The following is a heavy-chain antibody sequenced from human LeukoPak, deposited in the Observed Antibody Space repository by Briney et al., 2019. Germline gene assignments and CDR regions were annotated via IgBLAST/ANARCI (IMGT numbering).Heavy chain of an antibody. V-gene: IGHV3-23*01. CDR1: GVTLSSYG. Sequence: GRSLRLSCAASGVTLSSYGVHWVHQAPGKGLEWVSAISGSGGSTYYADSVKGRFTISRDNAKKTLYLQMNSLRAEDTAMYYCARVSGSRNYYFGAFDIWGQGTMVTVSS. CDR3: ARVSGSRNYYFGAFDI. D-gene: IGHD3-10*01. CDR2: ISGSGGST. J-gene: IGHJ3*02.